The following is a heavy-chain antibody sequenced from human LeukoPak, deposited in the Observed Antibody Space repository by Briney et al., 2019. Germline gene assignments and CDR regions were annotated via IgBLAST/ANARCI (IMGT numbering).Heavy chain of an antibody. J-gene: IGHJ4*02. CDR2: IYYSGST. D-gene: IGHD5-24*01. V-gene: IGHV4-59*01. Sequence: SLACTVSGGSISSYYWSWIRQPPGKGLEWIGYIYYSGSTNYNPSLTSRVTISVDTSKNQFSLKLSSVTAADTAVYYCARVKMATIVYFDYWGQGTLVTVSS. CDR1: GGSISSYY. CDR3: ARVKMATIVYFDY.